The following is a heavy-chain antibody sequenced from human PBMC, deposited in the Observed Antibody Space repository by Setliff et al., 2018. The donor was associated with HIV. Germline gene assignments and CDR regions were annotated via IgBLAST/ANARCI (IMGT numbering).Heavy chain of an antibody. CDR1: GFTFSSFA. V-gene: IGHV3-7*03. CDR3: ARAYNVYDYRSDSSGYDY. D-gene: IGHD3-22*01. CDR2: TKYDGSES. Sequence: GESLKISCAASGFTFSSFAMTWVRQAPGKGLEWVSNTKYDGSESYYVDSVKGRFIASTDNAKNSLFLEMNSLKAEDTAVYYCARAYNVYDYRSDSSGYDYWGQGTLVTVSS. J-gene: IGHJ4*02.